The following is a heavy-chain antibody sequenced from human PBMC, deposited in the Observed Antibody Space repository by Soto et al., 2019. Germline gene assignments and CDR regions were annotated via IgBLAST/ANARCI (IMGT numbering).Heavy chain of an antibody. Sequence: PSETLSLTCTVSGGSIGSGGYYWSWIRQHPGKGLEWIGYIYYSGSTHYNPSLKSRVTISVDTSKNQFSLKLSSVTAADTAVYYCARAEESIAARQWFDPWGQGTLVTVYS. V-gene: IGHV4-31*03. CDR2: IYYSGST. CDR3: ARAEESIAARQWFDP. D-gene: IGHD6-6*01. J-gene: IGHJ5*02. CDR1: GGSIGSGGYY.